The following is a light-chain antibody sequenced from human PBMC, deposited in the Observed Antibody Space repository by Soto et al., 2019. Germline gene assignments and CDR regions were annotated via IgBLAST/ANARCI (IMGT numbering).Light chain of an antibody. V-gene: IGKV3-20*01. CDR1: QSVSTNY. J-gene: IGKJ3*01. CDR2: GAS. Sequence: IVLTQSTGTLSLYPGDRATLSCRASQSVSTNYLAWYQQKLGQAPRLLIYGASSRATGIPDRISGNGSGTDFTPTISRLEPEDFAVYYCHQYGSTPFTFGPGTKVDIK. CDR3: HQYGSTPFT.